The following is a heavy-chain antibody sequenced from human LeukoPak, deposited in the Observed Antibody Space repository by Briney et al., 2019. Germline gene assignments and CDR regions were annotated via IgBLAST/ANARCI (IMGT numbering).Heavy chain of an antibody. Sequence: PGGSLRLSCAASGFTFSSYAMSWVRQAPGKGLEWVSAISGSGGSTYYADSVKGRFTISRDNSKNTLYLQMSSLRAEDTAVYYCANHLACGSTSCPSFDYWGQGTLVTVSS. CDR3: ANHLACGSTSCPSFDY. CDR2: ISGSGGST. CDR1: GFTFSSYA. J-gene: IGHJ4*02. V-gene: IGHV3-23*01. D-gene: IGHD2-2*01.